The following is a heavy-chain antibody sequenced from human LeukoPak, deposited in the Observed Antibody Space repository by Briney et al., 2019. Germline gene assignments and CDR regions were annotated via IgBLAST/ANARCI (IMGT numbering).Heavy chain of an antibody. V-gene: IGHV3-74*01. J-gene: IGHJ4*02. Sequence: PGGSLRLSCAASGFTFSSYWMHWVRQAPGKGLVWVSRINSDGSSTSYADSVKGRFTISRDNSKNTLDLQMNSLRAEDTAAYYCAKDIHGDYGGLDYWGQGTLVTVSS. CDR1: GFTFSSYW. D-gene: IGHD4-17*01. CDR2: INSDGSST. CDR3: AKDIHGDYGGLDY.